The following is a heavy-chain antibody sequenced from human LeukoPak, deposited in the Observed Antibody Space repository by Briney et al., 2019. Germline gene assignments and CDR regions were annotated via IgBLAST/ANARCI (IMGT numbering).Heavy chain of an antibody. CDR3: TTDSSPDF. Sequence: GRSLRLSCAASGFTFSIYAMHWARQAPGKGLEWVAGIPYDGSSKYYADSVRGRFTISRDNSKNTLYLQMNSLRVQDTAVYYCTTDSSPDFWGQGTLVTVSS. CDR1: GFTFSIYA. CDR2: IPYDGSSK. J-gene: IGHJ4*02. V-gene: IGHV3-30-3*01.